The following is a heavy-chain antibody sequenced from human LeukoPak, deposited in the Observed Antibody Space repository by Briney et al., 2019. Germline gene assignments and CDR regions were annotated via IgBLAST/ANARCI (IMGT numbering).Heavy chain of an antibody. D-gene: IGHD6-13*01. CDR1: GGSINSHY. J-gene: IGHJ4*02. V-gene: IGHV4-59*11. CDR2: VFNGGST. CDR3: ATRPAGSTWYGVFDY. Sequence: SETLSLTCTVSGGSINSHYWSWIRQPPGKGLEWIGYVFNGGSTNYNPSLKSRVTMSVDTSRDQFSLRLTSVTAADTAIYYRATRPAGSTWYGVFDYWSQGTLVTVSS.